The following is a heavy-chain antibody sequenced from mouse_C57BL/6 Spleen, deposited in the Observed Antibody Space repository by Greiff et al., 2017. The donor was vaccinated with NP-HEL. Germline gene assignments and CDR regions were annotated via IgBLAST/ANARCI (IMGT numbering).Heavy chain of an antibody. Sequence: EVQLQQSGPGLVKPSQSLSLTCSVTGYSITSGYYWNWIRQFPGNKLEWMGYISYDGSNKYNPSLKNRISITRDTSKNQFFLKLNSVTTEDTATYYCAREDSYYFDYWGQGTTLTVSS. CDR2: ISYDGSN. CDR1: GYSITSGYY. V-gene: IGHV3-6*01. J-gene: IGHJ2*01. CDR3: AREDSYYFDY.